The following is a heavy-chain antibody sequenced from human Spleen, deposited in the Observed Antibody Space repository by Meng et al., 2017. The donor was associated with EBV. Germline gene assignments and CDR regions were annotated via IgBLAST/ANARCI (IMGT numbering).Heavy chain of an antibody. CDR2: INTITGNP. CDR1: RYSFTSYA. CDR3: TRNSGAGLAFIFDD. D-gene: IGHD3/OR15-3a*01. Sequence: QVQLVQSGSELKKPXXSVKVSXKASRYSFTSYAMNWVRQAPGQGPEWMGWINTITGNPTYAQGFTGRFVLSLDTSVSTTFLQITSLTAADTAVYYCTRNSGAGLAFIFDDWGQGTLVTVSS. V-gene: IGHV7-4-1*02. J-gene: IGHJ4*02.